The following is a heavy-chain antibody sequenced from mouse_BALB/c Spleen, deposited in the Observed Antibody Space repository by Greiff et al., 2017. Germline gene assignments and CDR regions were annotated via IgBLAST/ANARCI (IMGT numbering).Heavy chain of an antibody. CDR3: ARSTMITHWYFDV. J-gene: IGHJ1*01. CDR2: IDPSDSYT. CDR1: GYTFTSYW. Sequence: QVQLQQSGAELVKPGASVKLSCKASGYTFTSYWMHWVKQRPGQGLEWIGEIDPSDSYTNYNQKFKGKATLTVDKSSSTAYMQLSSLTSEDSAVYYCARSTMITHWYFDVWGAGTTVTVSS. D-gene: IGHD2-4*01. V-gene: IGHV1-69*02.